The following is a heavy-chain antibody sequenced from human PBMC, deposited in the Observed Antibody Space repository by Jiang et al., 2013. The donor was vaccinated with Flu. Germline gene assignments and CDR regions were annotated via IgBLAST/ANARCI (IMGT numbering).Heavy chain of an antibody. Sequence: CAVYGGSFSGYYWSWIRQPPGKGLEWIGEINHSGSTNYNPSLKSRVTISVDTSKNQFSLKLSSVTAADTAVYYCARVLIREVVVPAAKIWSWFDPWGQGTLVTVSS. CDR1: GGSFSGYY. V-gene: IGHV4-34*01. D-gene: IGHD2-2*01. J-gene: IGHJ5*02. CDR3: ARVLIREVVVPAAKIWSWFDP. CDR2: INHSGST.